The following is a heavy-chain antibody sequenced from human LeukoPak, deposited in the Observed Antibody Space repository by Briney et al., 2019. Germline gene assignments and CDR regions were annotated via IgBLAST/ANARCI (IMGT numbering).Heavy chain of an antibody. CDR3: ARDRGYCSRTRCIRWHDC. V-gene: IGHV3-11*04. CDR1: GFTFSDYY. Sequence: KTGGSLRLSCAASGFTFSDYYMSWIRQAPGKGLEWVSYISSSGSTIYYADSVKGRFTISRDNAKDSLSLQMNSLRAEDTAVYYCARDRGYCSRTRCIRWHDCWGQGTLVTVSS. J-gene: IGHJ4*02. CDR2: ISSSGSTI. D-gene: IGHD2-2*01.